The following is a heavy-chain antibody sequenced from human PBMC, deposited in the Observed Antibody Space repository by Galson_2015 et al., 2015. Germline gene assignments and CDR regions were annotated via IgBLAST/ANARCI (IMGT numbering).Heavy chain of an antibody. Sequence: SVKVSCKASGYTLSNYGINWVRQAPGRGLKWMGWISAYNGNTKYAQRLQGRVTMTTDTSTGTAYMDLRSLRLDDTAVYYCVRWGAGDHGWLDPWGQGSLVTVSS. CDR1: GYTLSNYG. D-gene: IGHD2-21*01. J-gene: IGHJ5*02. CDR2: ISAYNGNT. V-gene: IGHV1-18*01. CDR3: VRWGAGDHGWLDP.